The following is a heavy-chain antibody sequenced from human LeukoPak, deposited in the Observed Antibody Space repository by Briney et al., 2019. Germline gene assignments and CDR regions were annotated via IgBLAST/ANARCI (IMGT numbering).Heavy chain of an antibody. V-gene: IGHV1-46*01. CDR2: INPSGGST. CDR1: GYTFTSYY. D-gene: IGHD6-19*01. J-gene: IGHJ4*02. Sequence: ASVKVSCKASGYTFTSYYMHWVRQAPGQGLEWMGIINPSGGSTSYAQKFQGRVTMTTDTSTSTAYMELRSLRSDDTAVYYCARDLAVAGTFGYWGQGTLVTVSS. CDR3: ARDLAVAGTFGY.